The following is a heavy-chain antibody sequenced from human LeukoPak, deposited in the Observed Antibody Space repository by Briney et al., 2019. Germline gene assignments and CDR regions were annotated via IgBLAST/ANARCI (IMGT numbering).Heavy chain of an antibody. D-gene: IGHD2-2*01. CDR1: GFTFSNHD. J-gene: IGHJ4*02. CDR3: ARSPDRSSTI. Sequence: PGGSLRLSCAASGFTFSNHDMNWVRQAPGKGLEWVSYIIGDGSSTYYADSVKGRFTISRDNSKNTLYLQMNGLRAEDTAVYYCARSPDRSSTIWGQGTLVTVSS. V-gene: IGHV3-48*01. CDR2: IIGDGSST.